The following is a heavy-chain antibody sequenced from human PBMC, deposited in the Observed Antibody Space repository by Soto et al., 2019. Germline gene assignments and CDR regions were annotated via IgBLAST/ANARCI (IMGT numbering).Heavy chain of an antibody. CDR3: ARGPVIWFGEPRLDY. D-gene: IGHD3-10*01. V-gene: IGHV4-34*01. CDR1: GGSFSGYY. CDR2: INHSGST. Sequence: SSETLSLTCTVSGGSFSGYYWSWIRQPPGKGLEWIGEINHSGSTNYNPSLKSRVTISVDTSKNQFSLKLSSVTAADTAVYYCARGPVIWFGEPRLDYWGQGTLVTVSS. J-gene: IGHJ4*02.